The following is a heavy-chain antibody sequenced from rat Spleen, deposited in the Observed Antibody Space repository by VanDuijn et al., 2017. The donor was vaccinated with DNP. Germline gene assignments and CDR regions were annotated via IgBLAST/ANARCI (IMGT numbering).Heavy chain of an antibody. Sequence: QVQLKESGPGLVQPSQTLSLTCTVSGFSLTYYDVHWVRQPPGKGLEWMGRIQNGGSTDYNSALKSRLSISRDTSKSQVFLQVSSLQTEDTAIYYCATGGYLSGGHALDAWGQGTSVIVSS. V-gene: IGHV2-27*01. CDR2: IQNGGST. D-gene: IGHD1-11*01. CDR3: ATGGYLSGGHALDA. CDR1: GFSLTYYD. J-gene: IGHJ4*01.